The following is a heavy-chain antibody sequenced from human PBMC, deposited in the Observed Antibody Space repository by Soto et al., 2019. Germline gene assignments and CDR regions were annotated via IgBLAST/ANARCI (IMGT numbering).Heavy chain of an antibody. CDR1: GGSISSGGYY. D-gene: IGHD4-17*01. CDR2: IYYSGST. CDR3: ARSVTTRVWYFDY. V-gene: IGHV4-30-4*01. J-gene: IGHJ4*02. Sequence: SETLSLTCTVSGGSISSGGYYWSWIRQPPGKGLEWIGYIYYSGSTYYNPSLKSRVTISVDTSKNQFSLKLSSVTAADTAVYYCARSVTTRVWYFDYWGQGTLVTVSS.